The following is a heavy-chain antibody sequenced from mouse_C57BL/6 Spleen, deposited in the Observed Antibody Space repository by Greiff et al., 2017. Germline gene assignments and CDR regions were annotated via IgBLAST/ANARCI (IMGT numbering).Heavy chain of an antibody. CDR3: TRGEWGNYFDD. Sequence: QVQLQQSGAELVKPGASVTLSCKASGYAFSSYEMHWVKQRPGQGLEWIGRIDPGTGGTTYNGKFKGKATLTADKSSSTAYMQLSSLTSEDSAVYYCTRGEWGNYFDDWGTGTTLTVSS. CDR2: IDPGTGGT. V-gene: IGHV1-82*01. CDR1: GYAFSSYE. J-gene: IGHJ1*03.